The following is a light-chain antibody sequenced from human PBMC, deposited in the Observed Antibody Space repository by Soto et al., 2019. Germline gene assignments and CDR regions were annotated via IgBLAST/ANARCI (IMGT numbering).Light chain of an antibody. CDR3: SSYTSSSTLGV. J-gene: IGLJ2*01. V-gene: IGLV2-14*01. Sequence: QSALTQPASVSGSPGQSITISCTGTSSDVGVYHYVSWYQQHPGKAPKLMIYDVSNRPSGVSNRFSGSKSGNTASLTIAGLQAEDEADYYCSSYTSSSTLGVFGGGTKLTVL. CDR1: SSDVGVYHY. CDR2: DVS.